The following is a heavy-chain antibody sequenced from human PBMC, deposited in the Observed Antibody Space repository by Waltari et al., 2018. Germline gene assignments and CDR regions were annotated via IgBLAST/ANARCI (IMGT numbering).Heavy chain of an antibody. Sequence: EVQLVESGGCLVKPGGSLRLSCGASGFRFRSYSMGWVRQAPGKGLQWVSTISSTSSYIYDTDSLRGRFAISRDNARDSLYLQMNSLRAEDTAVYYCARDPGSGRYFDYWGQGTLVTVSS. CDR3: ARDPGSGRYFDY. CDR1: GFRFRSYS. D-gene: IGHD1-26*01. CDR2: ISSTSSYI. J-gene: IGHJ4*02. V-gene: IGHV3-21*02.